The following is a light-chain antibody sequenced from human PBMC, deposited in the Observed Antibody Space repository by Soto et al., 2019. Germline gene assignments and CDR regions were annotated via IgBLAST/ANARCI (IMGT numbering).Light chain of an antibody. V-gene: IGKV1-5*01. CDR1: QSISSY. Sequence: DIQMTQSPSSLSASVGDRVTITCRESQSISSYLNWYQQKXGKAPKXXIYDASSLESGVLSRFSGSESGTEFALTISSLQPDDFATDYCQQYNSYSITFGQGTRLEIK. J-gene: IGKJ5*01. CDR3: QQYNSYSIT. CDR2: DAS.